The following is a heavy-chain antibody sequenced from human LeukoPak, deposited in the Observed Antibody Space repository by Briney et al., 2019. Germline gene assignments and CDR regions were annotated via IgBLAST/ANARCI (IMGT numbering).Heavy chain of an antibody. V-gene: IGHV1-18*01. J-gene: IGHJ4*02. CDR2: ISAYNGNT. CDR1: GYTFTSYG. D-gene: IGHD3-16*01. CDR3: ARATWGSWGSPSFDY. Sequence: GASVKVSCKASGYTFTSYGISWVRQAPGQGLEWMGWISAYNGNTNYAQKLQGRVTMTTDTSTSTAYMELRSLRSDDTAVYYCARATWGSWGSPSFDYWGQGTLVTVSS.